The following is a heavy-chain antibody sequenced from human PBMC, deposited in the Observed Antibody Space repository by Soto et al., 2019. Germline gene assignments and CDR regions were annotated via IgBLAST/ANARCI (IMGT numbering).Heavy chain of an antibody. CDR2: INPKSGDK. V-gene: IGHV1-2*02. D-gene: IGHD3-10*02. J-gene: IGHJ4*02. Sequence: QVQLVQSGAELKKPGASVRVSCKTSGYTFTGHIIHWLRQASGQGLAWLGWINPKSGDKLYAQKFQGRVTMTRDTSISTVYMDLTRLTSDDTAVYYCAKDVGFQQHLFVFDLWGQGTLVTVSS. CDR3: AKDVGFQQHLFVFDL. CDR1: GYTFTGHI.